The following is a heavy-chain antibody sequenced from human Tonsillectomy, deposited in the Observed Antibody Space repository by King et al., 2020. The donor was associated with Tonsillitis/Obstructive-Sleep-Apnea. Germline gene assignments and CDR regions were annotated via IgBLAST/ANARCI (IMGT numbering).Heavy chain of an antibody. Sequence: QLVQSGAEVKKPGASVKVSCKASGYTFTSYYMHWVRQAPGQGLEWMGIINPSGGSTSYAQKFQGRVTMTRDTSTSTVYMELSSLRSEDTAVYYCARGLYAFWSIPPGTHYMDVWGKGTTVTVSS. CDR2: INPSGGST. J-gene: IGHJ6*03. D-gene: IGHD3-3*01. CDR3: ARGLYAFWSIPPGTHYMDV. V-gene: IGHV1-46*01. CDR1: GYTFTSYY.